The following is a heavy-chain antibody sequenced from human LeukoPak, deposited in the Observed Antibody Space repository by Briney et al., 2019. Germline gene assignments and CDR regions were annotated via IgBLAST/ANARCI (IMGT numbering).Heavy chain of an antibody. J-gene: IGHJ4*02. CDR2: ISGGGGST. V-gene: IGHV3-23*01. CDR1: GFTFSSYA. CDR3: ARDKEDPSKYFDY. D-gene: IGHD2/OR15-2a*01. Sequence: GGSLRLSCAASGFTFSSYAMNWVRQAPGKGLEWVSSISGGGGSTYYADSVKGRFTISRDNSKNTLYLQMNNLRAEDTAVYYCARDKEDPSKYFDYWGQGTLVTVSS.